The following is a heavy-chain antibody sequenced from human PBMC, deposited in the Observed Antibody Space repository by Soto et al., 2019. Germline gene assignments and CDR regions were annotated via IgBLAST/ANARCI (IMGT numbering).Heavy chain of an antibody. J-gene: IGHJ4*02. V-gene: IGHV1-3*05. Sequence: QVQLVQSGAEEMKPGASVKVSCKASGYTLTRYSIHWVRQAPGQRLEWMGWINAGNGNTKFSQKFQGRVTITRDTSASTAYMELRGLRSEDTAVYYCAILGTYYFDNSDNYFVFWGQGTLVNVSS. CDR1: GYTLTRYS. CDR2: INAGNGNT. D-gene: IGHD3-22*01. CDR3: AILGTYYFDNSDNYFVF.